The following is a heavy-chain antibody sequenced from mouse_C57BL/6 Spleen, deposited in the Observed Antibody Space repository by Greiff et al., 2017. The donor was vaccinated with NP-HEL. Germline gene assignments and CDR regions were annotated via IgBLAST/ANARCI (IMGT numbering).Heavy chain of an antibody. Sequence: QVQLQQSGPELVKPGASVKISCKASGYAFSSSWLNWVKQRPGKGLEWIGRIYPGDGDTNYNGKFKGKATLTADKSYRTDYMHMSSLTSEDSAVYFCARGGHYYYREGFAYWGQGTLVTVSA. CDR1: GYAFSSSW. CDR3: ARGGHYYYREGFAY. J-gene: IGHJ3*01. D-gene: IGHD2-14*01. V-gene: IGHV1-82*01. CDR2: IYPGDGDT.